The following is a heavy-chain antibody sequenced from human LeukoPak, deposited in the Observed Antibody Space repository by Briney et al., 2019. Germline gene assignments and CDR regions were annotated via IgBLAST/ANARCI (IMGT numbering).Heavy chain of an antibody. J-gene: IGHJ4*02. CDR1: GFTVSSNY. V-gene: IGHV3-53*01. CDR2: IYSGGST. Sequence: PGGSLRLSCAASGFTVSSNYMTWVRQAPGKGLEWGSVIYSGGSTYYADSVKGRFTISRDNSKNTLYLQMNSLRAEDTAVYYCARDAKGYSYGFDYWGQGTLVTVSS. CDR3: ARDAKGYSYGFDY. D-gene: IGHD5-18*01.